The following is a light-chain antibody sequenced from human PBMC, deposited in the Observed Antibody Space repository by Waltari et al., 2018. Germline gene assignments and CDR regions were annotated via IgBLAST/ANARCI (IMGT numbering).Light chain of an antibody. CDR3: QQYGGSVWT. Sequence: VLTQSPGTLSLSPGERATLSCRASHSVSRTYFAWYQQKPGRAPRLLIHGTSKRATGIPERFSGSVSETDFTLTIDRLEPEDFAVYYCQQYGGSVWTFGQGTKVEVK. CDR2: GTS. J-gene: IGKJ1*01. V-gene: IGKV3-20*01. CDR1: HSVSRTY.